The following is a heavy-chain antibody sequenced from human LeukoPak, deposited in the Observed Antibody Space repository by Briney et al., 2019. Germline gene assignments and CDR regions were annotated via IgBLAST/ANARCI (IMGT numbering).Heavy chain of an antibody. J-gene: IGHJ1*01. CDR2: ISSSSSYI. Sequence: GGSLRLSCAASGFTFSSYSMNWVRQAPGKGLEWVTSISSSSSYIYYADSVKGRFTISRDNAKNSLYLQMNSLRAEDTAVYYCATYSSLNRREFQYWGQGTLLTVSS. V-gene: IGHV3-21*01. CDR3: ATYSSLNRREFQY. CDR1: GFTFSSYS. D-gene: IGHD3-22*01.